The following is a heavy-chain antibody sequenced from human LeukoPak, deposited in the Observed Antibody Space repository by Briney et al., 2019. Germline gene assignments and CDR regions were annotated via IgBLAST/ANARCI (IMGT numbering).Heavy chain of an antibody. D-gene: IGHD3-22*01. CDR1: GFTFDDYA. Sequence: GGSLRLSCAASGFTFDDYAMHWVRHAPGKGLEWVSGISWNSGSIGYADSVKGRFTISRDNAKNSLYLQMNSLRAEDTALYYCAKDSYDSSGYHLGFDYWGQGTLVTVSS. V-gene: IGHV3-9*01. J-gene: IGHJ4*02. CDR2: ISWNSGSI. CDR3: AKDSYDSSGYHLGFDY.